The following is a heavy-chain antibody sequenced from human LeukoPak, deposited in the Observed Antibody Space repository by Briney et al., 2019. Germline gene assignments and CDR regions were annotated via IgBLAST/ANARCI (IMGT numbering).Heavy chain of an antibody. V-gene: IGHV3-23*01. CDR3: AKDLLLPLDELNWFDP. CDR2: ISGSGGST. D-gene: IGHD2-15*01. J-gene: IGHJ5*02. Sequence: GRSLRLSCAASGFTFSSYAMSWVRQAPGEGLEWVSAISGSGGSTYYADSVKGRFTISRDNSKNTLYLQMNSLRAEHAAVYYCAKDLLLPLDELNWFDPWGQGTLVTVSS. CDR1: GFTFSSYA.